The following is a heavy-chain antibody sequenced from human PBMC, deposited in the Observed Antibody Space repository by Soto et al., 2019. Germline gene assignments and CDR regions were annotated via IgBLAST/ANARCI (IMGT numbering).Heavy chain of an antibody. CDR2: ISPYQYNT. CDR1: GYSFTNFG. CDR3: ARTPIGVAVYFDL. Sequence: QVQLVQSGREVKKPGASVKVSCEASGYSFTNFGITWVRQAPGQGLEWLGWISPYQYNTNLAQKVQGRITLTTDTSTRIAYMELTSLTYDDTAVYFCARTPIGVAVYFDLWGQGTPVSVSS. V-gene: IGHV1-18*04. J-gene: IGHJ5*02. D-gene: IGHD6-19*01.